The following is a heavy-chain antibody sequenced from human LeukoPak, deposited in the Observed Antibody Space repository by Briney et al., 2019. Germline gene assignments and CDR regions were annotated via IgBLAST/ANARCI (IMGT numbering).Heavy chain of an antibody. V-gene: IGHV3-23*01. CDR1: GFSFSSHG. CDR2: IIGGAGGT. CDR3: AHGSMYQLDY. Sequence: GGSLRLSCAASGFSFSSHGMSWVRQAPGKGLEWVSGIIGGAGGTYYADSVKGRFTISGDNAKNTLYLQMNSLRAEDTAVYYCAHGSMYQLDYWGQGTLVTVSS. D-gene: IGHD2-2*01. J-gene: IGHJ4*02.